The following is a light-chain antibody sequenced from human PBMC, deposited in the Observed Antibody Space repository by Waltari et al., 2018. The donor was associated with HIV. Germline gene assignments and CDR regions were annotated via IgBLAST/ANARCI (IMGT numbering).Light chain of an antibody. V-gene: IGLV2-23*02. CDR1: SSDVGNYNL. CDR3: CSYGSSATFVV. J-gene: IGLJ2*01. CDR2: EVT. Sequence: QSALTQPASVSGSPGQSITISCTETSSDVGNYNLVSWYQQYTGKAPKLLLYEVTKRPSGVSSRFSGSKSGNTASLTISDLQSEDEANYYCCSYGSSATFVVFGGGTRVTV.